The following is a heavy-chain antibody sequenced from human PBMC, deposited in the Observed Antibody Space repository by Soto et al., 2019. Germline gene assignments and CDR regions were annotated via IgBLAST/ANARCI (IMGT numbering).Heavy chain of an antibody. CDR3: AKLGLTVTTYYYYMDV. Sequence: PGGSLRLSCAASGFTFSNYAMSWVRQAPGKGLEWVSTISGSGGSTYYADSVKGRFTISRDNSKNTLYLQMSGLRAEDTAVYYCAKLGLTVTTYYYYMDVWGKGTTVTVSS. J-gene: IGHJ6*03. D-gene: IGHD4-17*01. CDR1: GFTFSNYA. CDR2: ISGSGGST. V-gene: IGHV3-23*01.